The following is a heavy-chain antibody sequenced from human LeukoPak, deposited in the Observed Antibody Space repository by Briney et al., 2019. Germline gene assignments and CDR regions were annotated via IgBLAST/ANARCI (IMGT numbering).Heavy chain of an antibody. V-gene: IGHV3-30*02. CDR2: IRYDGSNK. J-gene: IGHJ4*02. CDR3: AKARVYRSAYYFDY. CDR1: GFTFSSYG. Sequence: GGSLRLSCAASGFTFSSYGMHWVRQAPGKGLEWVAFIRYDGSNKYYADSVKGRFTISRDNSKNTLYLQMNSLRAEDTAVYYCAKARVYRSAYYFDYWGQGTLVTVSS. D-gene: IGHD2-8*01.